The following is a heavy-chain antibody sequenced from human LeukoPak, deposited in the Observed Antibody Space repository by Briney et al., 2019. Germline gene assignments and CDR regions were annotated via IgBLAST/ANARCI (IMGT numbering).Heavy chain of an antibody. V-gene: IGHV3-23*01. Sequence: AGGSLRRSCAASGFNFAYSAMSWVRQTPRKGLEWVSLISFNGRNTYYGDSVKGRFTISRDNSKDTVYLQMNSLRAEDTAIFYCARDIELSTWGPGTMVTVSS. D-gene: IGHD2-15*01. CDR2: ISFNGRNT. CDR1: GFNFAYSA. CDR3: ARDIELST. J-gene: IGHJ3*01.